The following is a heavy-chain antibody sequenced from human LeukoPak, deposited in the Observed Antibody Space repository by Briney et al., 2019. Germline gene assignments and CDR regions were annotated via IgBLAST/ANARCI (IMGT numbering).Heavy chain of an antibody. CDR3: ARDVTLGDHRYFDY. CDR2: IYYSGST. Sequence: LRLSCAASGFTFSDYYMSWIRQPPGKGLEWIGYIYYSGSTYYNPSLKSRVTISVDTSKNQFSLKLSSVTAADTAVYYCARDVTLGDHRYFDYWGQGTLVTVSS. V-gene: IGHV4-30-4*08. D-gene: IGHD4-17*01. CDR1: GFTFSDYY. J-gene: IGHJ4*02.